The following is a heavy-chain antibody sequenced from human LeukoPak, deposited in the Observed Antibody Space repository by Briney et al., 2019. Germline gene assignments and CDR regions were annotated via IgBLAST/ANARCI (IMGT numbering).Heavy chain of an antibody. CDR3: AAVPGSTGYCGMDV. V-gene: IGHV1-58*01. CDR2: IVVGSGNT. J-gene: IGHJ6*02. Sequence: ASVKVSCKASGFTFTSSAVQWVRQARGQRLEWIGWIVVGSGNTNYAQKFQERVTITRDMSTSTAYMELSSLRSEDTAVYYCAAVPGSTGYCGMDVWGQGTTVTVSS. CDR1: GFTFTSSA. D-gene: IGHD2-2*01.